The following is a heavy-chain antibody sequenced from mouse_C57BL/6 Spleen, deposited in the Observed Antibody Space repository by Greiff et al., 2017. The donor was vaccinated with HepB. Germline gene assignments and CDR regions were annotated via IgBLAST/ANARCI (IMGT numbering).Heavy chain of an antibody. Sequence: QVQLQQPGAELVKPGASVKLSCKASGYTFTSYWMQWVKQRPGQGLEWIGEIDPSDSYTNYNQKFKGKATLTVDTSSSTAYMQRSSLTSEDSAVYYCARSRGVTEILYYAMYNWGQETSVTASS. CDR2: IDPSDSYT. CDR3: ARSRGVTEILYYAMYN. D-gene: IGHD2-13*01. CDR1: GYTFTSYW. J-gene: IGHJ4*01. V-gene: IGHV1-50*01.